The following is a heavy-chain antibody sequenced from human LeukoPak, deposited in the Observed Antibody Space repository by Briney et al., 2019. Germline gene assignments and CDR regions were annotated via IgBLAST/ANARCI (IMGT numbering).Heavy chain of an antibody. Sequence: GGSLRLSCAASGFTFNKYAIHWVRQAPGKGLEWVSVISYDGNSTYYADSVRGRFTISRDNSKNSLYLQVNSLRPEDTAVYYCATGKTATTSLNYWGQGTLVTVSS. CDR2: ISYDGNST. CDR1: GFTFNKYA. V-gene: IGHV3-30-3*01. J-gene: IGHJ4*02. CDR3: ATGKTATTSLNY. D-gene: IGHD1-14*01.